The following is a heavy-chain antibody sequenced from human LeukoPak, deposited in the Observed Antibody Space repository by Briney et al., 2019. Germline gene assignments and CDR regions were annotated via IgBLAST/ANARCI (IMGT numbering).Heavy chain of an antibody. J-gene: IGHJ4*02. CDR2: ISGSGGNT. V-gene: IGHV3-23*01. D-gene: IGHD2-21*01. Sequence: GGSLRLSCAASGFTFSSYTMSWVRQAPGKGLEWVSSISGSGGNTYYAHSVRGRFTISRDNSKNTLYLQMNRLRAEDTALYYCAKKIPFDTWGQGTLVTVSS. CDR3: AKKIPFDT. CDR1: GFTFSSYT.